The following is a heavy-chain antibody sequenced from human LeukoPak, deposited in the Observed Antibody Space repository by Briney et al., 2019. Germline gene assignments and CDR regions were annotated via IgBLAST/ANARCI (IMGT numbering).Heavy chain of an antibody. Sequence: XGSLRLSCAASGFTFSSYAMSWVRQAPGKGLEWVSAISGSGGSTYYADSVKGRFTISRDNSKNTLYLQMNSLRAEDTAVYYCAKGSSYYYDSSGYYSPQGPYFDYWGQGTLVTVSS. CDR3: AKGSSYYYDSSGYYSPQGPYFDY. D-gene: IGHD3-22*01. CDR2: ISGSGGST. J-gene: IGHJ4*02. CDR1: GFTFSSYA. V-gene: IGHV3-23*01.